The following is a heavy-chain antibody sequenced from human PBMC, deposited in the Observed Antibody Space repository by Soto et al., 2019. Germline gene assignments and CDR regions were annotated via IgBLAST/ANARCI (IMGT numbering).Heavy chain of an antibody. CDR1: GLTFSSYG. D-gene: IGHD6-19*01. V-gene: IGHV3-33*01. J-gene: IGHJ6*03. Sequence: GGSLRLSCAASGLTFSSYGMHWVRQAPGKGLEWVAVIWYDGSNKYYADSVKGRFTISRDNSKNTLYLQMNSLRAEDTAVYYCAREVNSGWYYDTELNYYMDVWGKGTTVTVSS. CDR2: IWYDGSNK. CDR3: AREVNSGWYYDTELNYYMDV.